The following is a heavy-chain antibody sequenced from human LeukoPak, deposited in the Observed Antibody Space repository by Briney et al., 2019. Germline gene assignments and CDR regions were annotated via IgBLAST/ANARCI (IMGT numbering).Heavy chain of an antibody. Sequence: ASVKVSCKASGYSFTSYYMHWVRQVPGQGPEWMGWIKIGEGKTHYAQKFQDRVSMTRDISSNTAFLEVRNLRSDDTAVYFCSRSYYSSSWYYFDHWGQGTRVTVSS. J-gene: IGHJ4*02. CDR2: IKIGEGKT. D-gene: IGHD6-13*01. CDR3: SRSYYSSSWYYFDH. CDR1: GYSFTSYY. V-gene: IGHV1-46*01.